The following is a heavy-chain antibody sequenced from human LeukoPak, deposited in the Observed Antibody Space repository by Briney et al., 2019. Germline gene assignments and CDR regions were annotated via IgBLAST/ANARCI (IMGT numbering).Heavy chain of an antibody. J-gene: IGHJ1*01. CDR2: IYYSGST. CDR1: GGSISSSSYY. V-gene: IGHV4-39*01. Sequence: SETLSLTCTVSGGSISSSSYYWGWIRQPPGKGLEWIGSIYYSGSTYYNPSLKSRVTISVDTSKNQFSLKLSSVTAADTAVYYCARHLIAVAGTGYFQHWGQGTLVTVSS. D-gene: IGHD6-19*01. CDR3: ARHLIAVAGTGYFQH.